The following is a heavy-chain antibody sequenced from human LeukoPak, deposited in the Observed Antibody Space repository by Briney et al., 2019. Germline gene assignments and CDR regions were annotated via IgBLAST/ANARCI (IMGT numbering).Heavy chain of an antibody. J-gene: IGHJ4*02. CDR3: ARESTAGVDSGCYFD. D-gene: IGHD1-26*01. V-gene: IGHV1-69*05. Sequence: VASVKVSCKASGGTFSSYAISWVRQAPGQGLEWMGGIIPIFGTANHAQKFQGRVTITTDESTSTAYMELSSLRSEDTAVYYCARESTAGVDSGCYFDWGQGTLVTVSS. CDR2: IIPIFGTA. CDR1: GGTFSSYA.